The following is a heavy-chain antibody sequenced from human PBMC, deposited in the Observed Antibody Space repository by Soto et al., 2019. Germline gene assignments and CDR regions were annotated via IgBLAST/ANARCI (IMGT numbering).Heavy chain of an antibody. V-gene: IGHV1-18*01. CDR1: GYTFTSYG. CDR3: ASFSIAATDPYGMDV. J-gene: IGHJ6*02. D-gene: IGHD6-13*01. CDR2: ISAYNGNT. Sequence: QVQLVQSGAEVKKPGASVKVSCKASGYTFTSYGISWVRQAPGQGLEWMGWISAYNGNTNYAQKLQGRVTMTTDTSTSTDYMELRSLRSGDTAVYYCASFSIAATDPYGMDVWGQGTTVTVSS.